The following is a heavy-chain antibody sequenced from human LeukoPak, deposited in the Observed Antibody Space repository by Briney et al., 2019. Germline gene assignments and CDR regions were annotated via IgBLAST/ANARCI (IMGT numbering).Heavy chain of an antibody. CDR2: ISGSGGST. V-gene: IGHV3-23*01. J-gene: IGHJ3*02. Sequence: GGSLRLSCAASGFTFSDYYMSWIRQAPGKGLEWVSAISGSGGSTYYADSVKGRFTISRDNSKNTLYLQMNSLRAEDTAVYYCAKDPQSYYRGAAFDIWGQGTMVTVSS. D-gene: IGHD1-26*01. CDR1: GFTFSDYY. CDR3: AKDPQSYYRGAAFDI.